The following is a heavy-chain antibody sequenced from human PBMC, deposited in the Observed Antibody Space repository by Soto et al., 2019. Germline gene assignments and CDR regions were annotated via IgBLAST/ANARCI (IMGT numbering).Heavy chain of an antibody. D-gene: IGHD2-15*01. CDR1: GGTFSSYA. J-gene: IGHJ6*02. CDR3: ARDPVVVVVAAHSYYYYYGMDV. CDR2: IIPIFGTA. Sequence: ASVKVSCKASGGTFSSYAISWVRQAPGQGLEWMGGIIPIFGTANYAQKFQGRVTITADKSTSTAYMELSSLRSEDTAVYYCARDPVVVVVAAHSYYYYYGMDVWGQGTTVTVSS. V-gene: IGHV1-69*06.